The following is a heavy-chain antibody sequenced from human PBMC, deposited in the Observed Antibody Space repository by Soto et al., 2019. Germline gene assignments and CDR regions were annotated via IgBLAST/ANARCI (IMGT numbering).Heavy chain of an antibody. CDR2: ISAYNGNT. CDR3: ARDQEDLGEPYGMDV. Sequence: ASVKVSCKASGYTFTSYGISWVRQAPGQGLEWMGWISAYNGNTNYAQKLQGRVTMTTDTSTSTAYMELRSLRSDDTAVYYCARDQEDLGEPYGMDVWGKGTTVTVSS. D-gene: IGHD3-16*01. J-gene: IGHJ6*04. CDR1: GYTFTSYG. V-gene: IGHV1-18*01.